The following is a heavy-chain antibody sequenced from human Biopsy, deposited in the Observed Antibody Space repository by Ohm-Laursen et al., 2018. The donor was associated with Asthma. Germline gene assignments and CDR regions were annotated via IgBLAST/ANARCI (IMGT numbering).Heavy chain of an antibody. D-gene: IGHD3-3*02. V-gene: IGHV3-7*01. CDR3: ARTFHFGSPYHSEPYQL. J-gene: IGHJ1*01. Sequence: SLRLSCSASGFTFGDYWMSWVRQVPGKGLEWVANIKHDGTEKNHVDSLKGRFTISRDNAKNSLYLQMNSLRAEDTAVYYCARTFHFGSPYHSEPYQLWGQGTLVTVSP. CDR1: GFTFGDYW. CDR2: IKHDGTEK.